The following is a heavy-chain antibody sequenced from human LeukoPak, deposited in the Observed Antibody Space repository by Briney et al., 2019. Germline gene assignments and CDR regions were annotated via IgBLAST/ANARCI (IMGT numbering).Heavy chain of an antibody. D-gene: IGHD3-9*01. CDR1: GFTFSTYW. V-gene: IGHV3-7*03. Sequence: GGSLRLSCVVSGFTFSTYWMSWVRQAPGKGLECVATIKQDGSVKNYGDSVQGRFTISRDNSKNTLYLQMNSLRAEDTAVYYCAKPTILRYFDFDYWGQGTLVTVSS. CDR3: AKPTILRYFDFDY. CDR2: IKQDGSVK. J-gene: IGHJ4*02.